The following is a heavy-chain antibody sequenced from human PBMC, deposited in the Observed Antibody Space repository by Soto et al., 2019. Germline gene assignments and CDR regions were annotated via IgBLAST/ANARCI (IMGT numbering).Heavy chain of an antibody. CDR2: ISSTTNYI. J-gene: IGHJ4*02. CDR3: ARESEDLTSNFDY. CDR1: VFTFTSYS. V-gene: IGHV3-21*06. Sequence: WWSLRLSCSASVFTFTSYSMNWFRQAPGKGLEWVSSISSTTNYIYYGDSMEGRFTISRDNAKNSLYLEMNSLRAEDTAVYYCARESEDLTSNFDYWGQGTLVTVSS.